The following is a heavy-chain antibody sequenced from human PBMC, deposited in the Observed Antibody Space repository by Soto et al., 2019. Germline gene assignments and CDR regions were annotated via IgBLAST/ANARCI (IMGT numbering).Heavy chain of an antibody. CDR3: AGGWAARRDPVMDYYSAMD. CDR2: IIPVYGSP. CDR1: GVTFSHSA. D-gene: IGHD1-26*01. V-gene: IGHV1-69*18. J-gene: IGHJ6*01. Sequence: QVQLVQSGSEVKKPGSSVRVSCKASGVTFSHSAINWVRQAPGQGLEWMGMIIPVYGSPIYPQKFQDRVTIAAAESTNTVSMNRQSVSSEAPASYYSAGGWAARRDPVMDYYSAMD.